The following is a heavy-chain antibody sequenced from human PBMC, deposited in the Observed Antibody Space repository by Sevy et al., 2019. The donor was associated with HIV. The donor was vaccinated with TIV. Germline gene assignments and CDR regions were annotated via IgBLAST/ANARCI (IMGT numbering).Heavy chain of an antibody. CDR3: ARERIVGATKAVDAFDI. CDR1: GGAFSSYA. CDR2: IIPIFGTA. V-gene: IGHV1-69*06. Sequence: ASVKVSCKASGGAFSSYAISWVRQAAGQGLEWMGGIIPIFGTANYAQKFQGRVTITADKSTSTAYMELISLRSEDTAVYYCARERIVGATKAVDAFDIWGQGTMVTVSS. D-gene: IGHD1-26*01. J-gene: IGHJ3*02.